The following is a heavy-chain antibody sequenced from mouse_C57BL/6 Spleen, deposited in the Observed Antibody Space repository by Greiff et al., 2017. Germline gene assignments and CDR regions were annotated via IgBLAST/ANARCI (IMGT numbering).Heavy chain of an antibody. CDR3: ARSHDSNYGWYFDV. V-gene: IGHV1-54*01. J-gene: IGHJ1*03. D-gene: IGHD2-5*01. CDR1: GYAFTNYL. CDR2: INPGSGGT. Sequence: VQLQQSGAELVRPGTSVKVSCKASGYAFTNYLIEWVKQRPGQGLEWIGVINPGSGGTNYNEKFKGKATLTADKSSSTAYMQLSSLTSEDSAVYFCARSHDSNYGWYFDVWGTGTTVTVSS.